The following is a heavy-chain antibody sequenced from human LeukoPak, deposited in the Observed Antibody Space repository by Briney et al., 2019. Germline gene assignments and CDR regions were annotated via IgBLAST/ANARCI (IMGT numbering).Heavy chain of an antibody. D-gene: IGHD2-15*01. Sequence: ASVKVSCKASGYTFTSYDIIWLRQATGQGLEWMGWMNPNNGNTGYVQKLQGRLTMTRDTSISTAYMELSSLRSEDTAVYYCARAGAVVDNWFDPWGQGTLVTVSS. CDR2: MNPNNGNT. CDR3: ARAGAVVDNWFDP. CDR1: GYTFTSYD. V-gene: IGHV1-8*02. J-gene: IGHJ5*02.